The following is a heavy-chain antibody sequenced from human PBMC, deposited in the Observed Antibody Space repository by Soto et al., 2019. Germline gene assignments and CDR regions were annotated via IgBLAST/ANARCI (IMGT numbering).Heavy chain of an antibody. CDR1: GGSFSGYY. V-gene: IGHV4-34*01. D-gene: IGHD5-18*01. Sequence: SETLSLTCAVYGGSFSGYYWSWIRQPPGKGLEWIGEINHSGSTNYNPSLKSRVTISVDTSKNQFSLKLSSVTAADTAVYYCAREGPTAMVTGSDYWGRGTLVTVSS. CDR3: AREGPTAMVTGSDY. CDR2: INHSGST. J-gene: IGHJ4*02.